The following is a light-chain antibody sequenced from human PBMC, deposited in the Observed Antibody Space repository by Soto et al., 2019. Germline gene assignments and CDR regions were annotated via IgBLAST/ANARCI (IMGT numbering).Light chain of an antibody. V-gene: IGKV1-9*01. CDR3: QQVKGLTSP. CDR1: QTISSC. J-gene: IGKJ5*01. Sequence: QMTKSPVKMSGSVGDRDTITCRASQTISSCLAWYQQKPGKAPKLLIYAASTLQSGVPSRFSGSGSGKEFTRTMSSLQAEHFATYYGQQVKGLTSPVGRGTRLEIK. CDR2: AAS.